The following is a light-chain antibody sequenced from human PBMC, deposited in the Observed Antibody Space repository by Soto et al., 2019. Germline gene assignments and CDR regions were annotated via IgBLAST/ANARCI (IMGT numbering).Light chain of an antibody. CDR2: EVS. CDR3: SSYAVTNILV. Sequence: QSALTQPPSASGSPGQSVTISCTGTSSDGGGYNYVSWYQQHPGKAPKVIIYEVSKRPSGVPDRFSGSKSGSTASLTVSGLQAEDEADYYCSSYAVTNILVFGTGTKVTVL. V-gene: IGLV2-8*01. CDR1: SSDGGGYNY. J-gene: IGLJ1*01.